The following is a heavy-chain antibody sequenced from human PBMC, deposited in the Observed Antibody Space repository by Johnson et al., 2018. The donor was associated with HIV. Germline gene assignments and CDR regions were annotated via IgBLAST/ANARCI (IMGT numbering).Heavy chain of an antibody. D-gene: IGHD5-24*01. CDR3: ARGCRDGYTCDAFDV. CDR1: GFMFGDFA. V-gene: IGHV3-66*01. J-gene: IGHJ3*01. Sequence: VQLVESGGGLVQPGGSLRLSCAASGFMFGDFAMSWVRQSPGKGLEWVSVLNSGGGTYFADSVTGRFTISRDNAKNTLYLQMHSLRAEDTALYFGARGCRDGYTCDAFDVWGRGTMVTVSS. CDR2: LNSGGGT.